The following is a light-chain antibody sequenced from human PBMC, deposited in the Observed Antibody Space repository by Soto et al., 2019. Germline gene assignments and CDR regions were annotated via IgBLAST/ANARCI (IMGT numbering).Light chain of an antibody. CDR3: QQLNSYPPDT. V-gene: IGKV1-9*01. CDR2: AAS. CDR1: QGISSY. Sequence: DIQLTQSPSFLSASVGDRVTITCRASQGISSYLAWYQQKPGKAPKLLIYAASTLQSGVPSRFSGSGSGTEFTLTISGLQPEDFATYYCQQLNSYPPDTFGQGTKLEIK. J-gene: IGKJ2*01.